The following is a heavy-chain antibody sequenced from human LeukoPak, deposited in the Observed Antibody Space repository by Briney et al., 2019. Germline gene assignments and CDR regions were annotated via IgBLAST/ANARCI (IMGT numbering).Heavy chain of an antibody. D-gene: IGHD5-12*01. CDR3: ARIPGDSGYDYGSLDY. CDR2: INPNSGGT. V-gene: IGHV1-2*02. CDR1: GYTFTGYY. Sequence: GASVKVSCKASGYTFTGYYMYWVRQAPGQGLEWMGWINPNSGGTNYAQKFQGRVTMTRDTSISTAYMELSRLRSDDTAVYYCARIPGDSGYDYGSLDYWGQGTLVTVSS. J-gene: IGHJ4*02.